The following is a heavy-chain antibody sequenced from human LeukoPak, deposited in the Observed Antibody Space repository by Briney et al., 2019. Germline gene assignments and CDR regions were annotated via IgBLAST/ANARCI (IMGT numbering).Heavy chain of an antibody. J-gene: IGHJ6*03. V-gene: IGHV3-21*01. CDR1: EFTFSSYS. Sequence: GGSLRLSCAASEFTFSSYSMNWVRQAPGKGLEWVSSISSSSSYIYYADSVKGRFTISRDNAKNSLYLQMNSLRAEDTAVYYCARDRNYCSSTSCYPCYYYYYMDVWGKGTTVTVSS. D-gene: IGHD2-2*01. CDR3: ARDRNYCSSTSCYPCYYYYYMDV. CDR2: ISSSSSYI.